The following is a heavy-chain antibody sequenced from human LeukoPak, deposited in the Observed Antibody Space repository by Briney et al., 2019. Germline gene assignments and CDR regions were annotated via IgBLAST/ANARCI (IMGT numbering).Heavy chain of an antibody. CDR1: GGSISSYY. D-gene: IGHD3-22*01. CDR2: IYYSGST. J-gene: IGHJ4*02. Sequence: SETLSLTCTVSGGSISSYYWSWIRQPPGKGLEWIGYIYYSGSTNYNPSLKSRVTISVDTSKNQFSLKLSSVTAADTAVYYCARDASRGYYDSSGPTEDYFDYWGQGTLVTVSS. V-gene: IGHV4-59*01. CDR3: ARDASRGYYDSSGPTEDYFDY.